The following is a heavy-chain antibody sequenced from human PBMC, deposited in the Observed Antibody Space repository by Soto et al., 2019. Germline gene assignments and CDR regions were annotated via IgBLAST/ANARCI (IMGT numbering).Heavy chain of an antibody. Sequence: SVTLSLPGTVSGGSLSTYYCDWIRQSAGKGLEWIGRIDTSGSTNYNPSLKSRVTMSVDTSKEQFSRKLSAGTAADTAVHYWARGGHDFVSGPEDYCGQRGLVTVSA. CDR1: GGSLSTYY. CDR3: ARGGHDFVSGPEDY. J-gene: IGHJ4*02. D-gene: IGHD3-3*01. V-gene: IGHV4-4*07. CDR2: IDTSGST.